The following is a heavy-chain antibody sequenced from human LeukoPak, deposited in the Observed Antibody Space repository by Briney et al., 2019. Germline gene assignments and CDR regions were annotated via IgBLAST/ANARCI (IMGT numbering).Heavy chain of an antibody. D-gene: IGHD2-15*01. CDR1: GFTFTNYA. CDR3: ARAPVWRCSDNICQRWFDP. V-gene: IGHV4-59*01. J-gene: IGHJ5*02. Sequence: KTGGSLRLSCAASGFTFTNYAMSWIRQPPGKGLEWIGYIYYNGRTNYNPSLKSRFTILVDTSNNQFSLKMTSVSAADTAEYYCARAPVWRCSDNICQRWFDPWGQGTLVTVSS. CDR2: IYYNGRT.